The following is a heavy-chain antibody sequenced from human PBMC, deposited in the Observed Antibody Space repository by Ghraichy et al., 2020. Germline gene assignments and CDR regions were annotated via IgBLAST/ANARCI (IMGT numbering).Heavy chain of an antibody. CDR3: ARVRVMTTVVSANDY. V-gene: IGHV3-21*01. Sequence: GESLNISCAASGFTFGDYTMNWFRQAPKKGLEWVSSISASSDYKFYADSVKGRFTISRDNAKNSLSLQMNILRAEDTAVYYCARVRVMTTVVSANDYWGQGALVTVSS. J-gene: IGHJ4*02. CDR1: GFTFGDYT. D-gene: IGHD4-23*01. CDR2: ISASSDYK.